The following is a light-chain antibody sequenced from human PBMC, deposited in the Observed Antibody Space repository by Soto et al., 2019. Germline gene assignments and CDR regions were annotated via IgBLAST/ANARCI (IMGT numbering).Light chain of an antibody. Sequence: QSVLTQPPSVSAAPGQRVTISCSGSSSSIGNNFVSWYQQLPGTAPKLLIYENYKRPSEIPDRFPGSKSGTSATLEITGLQTGDEADYYCATWDDSLTALFGGGTKLTVL. CDR3: ATWDDSLTAL. CDR1: SSSIGNNF. CDR2: ENY. V-gene: IGLV1-51*02. J-gene: IGLJ3*02.